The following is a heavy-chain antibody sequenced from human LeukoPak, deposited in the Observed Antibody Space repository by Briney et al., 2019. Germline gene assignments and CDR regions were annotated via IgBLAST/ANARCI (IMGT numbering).Heavy chain of an antibody. V-gene: IGHV3-30-3*01. CDR1: GLTFSAYP. Sequence: GGSLRLSCAASGLTFSAYPMYWVRQAPGKGLEWVAVISRDGNNMYYADSVKGRFTISRDNSKDTLYLQMSSLRAEDTAMYYCVKALKLTYYFDYWGQGTLVTVSS. D-gene: IGHD1-1*01. CDR2: ISRDGNNM. CDR3: VKALKLTYYFDY. J-gene: IGHJ4*02.